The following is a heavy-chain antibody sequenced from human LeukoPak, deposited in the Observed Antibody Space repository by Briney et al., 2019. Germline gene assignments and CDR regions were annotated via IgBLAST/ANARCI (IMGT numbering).Heavy chain of an antibody. CDR1: GFTFSSYA. CDR2: ISGSGGST. J-gene: IGHJ4*02. CDR3: AKDWGDGYNRHFDY. D-gene: IGHD5-24*01. Sequence: PGGSLRLSCAASGFTFSSYAMSWVRQAPGKGLEWVSAISGSGGSTYYADSVKGRFTISRDNSKNRLYLQMNSLRAEDTAVYHCAKDWGDGYNRHFDYWGQGTLVTVSS. V-gene: IGHV3-23*01.